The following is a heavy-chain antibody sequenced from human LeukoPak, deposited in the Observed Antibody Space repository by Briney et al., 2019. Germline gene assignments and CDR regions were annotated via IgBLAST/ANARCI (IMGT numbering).Heavy chain of an antibody. CDR3: ARDPEYRGLGWFDP. V-gene: IGHV4-39*02. J-gene: IGHJ5*02. CDR2: IYYSGST. Sequence: PSETLSLTCTVSGDPIRGSTYYWGWIRQPPGKGLEWIGTIYYSGSTHYNPSLKSRVTISVDTSKNQFSLKLTSVTAADTAVYYCARDPEYRGLGWFDPWGQGTLVTVSS. CDR1: GDPIRGSTYY. D-gene: IGHD3-16*01.